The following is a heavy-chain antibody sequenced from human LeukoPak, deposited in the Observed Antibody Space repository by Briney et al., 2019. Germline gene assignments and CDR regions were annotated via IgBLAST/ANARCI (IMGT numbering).Heavy chain of an antibody. CDR2: IYYSGST. CDR1: GGSISSSSYY. V-gene: IGHV4-39*01. Sequence: SETLSLTCTVSGGSISSSSYYWGWIRQPPGKGLEWIGSIYYSGSTYYTPSLKSRVTISVDTSKNQFSLKLSSVTAADTAVHYCARSPPIVVVPAAPDYFDYWGQGTLVTVSS. CDR3: ARSPPIVVVPAAPDYFDY. D-gene: IGHD2-2*01. J-gene: IGHJ4*02.